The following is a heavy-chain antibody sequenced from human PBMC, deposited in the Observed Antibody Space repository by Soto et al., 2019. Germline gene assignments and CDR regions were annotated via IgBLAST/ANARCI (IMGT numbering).Heavy chain of an antibody. Sequence: QVQLVQSGAEVTKPGASVKVSCKASGYTFATYGFSWVRQAPGQGLEWMGWISASNGNTNYAQKLRGRVTMTTDTSTSTAYMELRSLRSDDTAVFYCARSGRSWNLREFDYWGQGTLVTVSS. J-gene: IGHJ4*02. CDR1: GYTFATYG. V-gene: IGHV1-18*01. D-gene: IGHD6-13*01. CDR2: ISASNGNT. CDR3: ARSGRSWNLREFDY.